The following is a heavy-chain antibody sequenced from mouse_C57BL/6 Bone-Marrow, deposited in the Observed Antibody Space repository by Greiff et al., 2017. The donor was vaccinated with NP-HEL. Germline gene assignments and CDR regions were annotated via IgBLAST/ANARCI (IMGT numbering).Heavy chain of an antibody. D-gene: IGHD2-4*01. Sequence: EVQVVESGGDLVKPGGSLKLSCAASGFTFSSYGMSWVRQTPDKRLEWVATISSGGSYTYYPDSVKGRFTISRDNAKNTLYLQMSSLKSEDTAMYYCARRGITTRIFDYWGQGTTLTVSS. CDR1: GFTFSSYG. CDR3: ARRGITTRIFDY. J-gene: IGHJ2*01. V-gene: IGHV5-6*01. CDR2: ISSGGSYT.